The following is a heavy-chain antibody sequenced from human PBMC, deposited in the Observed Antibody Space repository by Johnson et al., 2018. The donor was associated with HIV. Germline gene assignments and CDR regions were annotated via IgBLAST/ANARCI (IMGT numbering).Heavy chain of an antibody. CDR2: ISYDVSNK. V-gene: IGHV3-30*18. J-gene: IGHJ3*01. CDR1: GFTFSTYG. CDR3: AKVLNEKSYIDLFHV. Sequence: VQVLESGGGVVQPGRSLRLSCAASGFTFSTYGMHWVRQAPGKGLEWVAVISYDVSNKYYADSVKGRFTISRDNSKNTLYLQMNSLRAEDTAVYYCAKVLNEKSYIDLFHVWGQGTMVTVSS. D-gene: IGHD2-8*01.